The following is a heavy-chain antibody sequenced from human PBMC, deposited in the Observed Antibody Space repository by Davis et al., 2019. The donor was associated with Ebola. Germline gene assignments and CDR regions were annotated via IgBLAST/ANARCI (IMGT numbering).Heavy chain of an antibody. V-gene: IGHV3-7*01. CDR2: IKQDGSEK. D-gene: IGHD3-22*01. CDR1: GFTFSSYW. CDR3: AREKYYYDSSGYSYYFDY. Sequence: GESLKISCAASGFTFSSYWMSWVRQAPGKGLEWVANIKQDGSEKYYVDSVKGRFTISRDNAKNSLYLQMNSLRDEDTAVYYCAREKYYYDSSGYSYYFDYWGQGTPVTVSS. J-gene: IGHJ4*02.